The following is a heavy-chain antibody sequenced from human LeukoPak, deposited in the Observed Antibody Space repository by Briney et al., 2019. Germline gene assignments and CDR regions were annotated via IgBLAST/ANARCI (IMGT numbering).Heavy chain of an antibody. Sequence: GGSLRLSCAASGFTFSSSAMSWVRQAPGKGLEWVSAISGSGGSTYYADSVKGRFTISRDNSKNTLYLQMNSLRAEDTAVYYCAKSQGIVVVPAALIDYWGQGTLVTVSS. CDR2: ISGSGGST. V-gene: IGHV3-23*01. J-gene: IGHJ4*02. CDR3: AKSQGIVVVPAALIDY. D-gene: IGHD2-2*01. CDR1: GFTFSSSA.